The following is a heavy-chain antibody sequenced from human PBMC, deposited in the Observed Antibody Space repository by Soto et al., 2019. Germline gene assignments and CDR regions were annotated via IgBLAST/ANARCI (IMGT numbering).Heavy chain of an antibody. J-gene: IGHJ3*02. D-gene: IGHD3-22*01. V-gene: IGHV1-18*01. Sequence: ASVKVSCKASGYTFTSYGISWVRQAPGQGLEWMGWISACNGNTNYAQKLQGRVTMTTDTSTSTAYMELRSLRSDDTAVYYCARSLITMIVVVPDAFDIWGQGTMVTVSS. CDR2: ISACNGNT. CDR3: ARSLITMIVVVPDAFDI. CDR1: GYTFTSYG.